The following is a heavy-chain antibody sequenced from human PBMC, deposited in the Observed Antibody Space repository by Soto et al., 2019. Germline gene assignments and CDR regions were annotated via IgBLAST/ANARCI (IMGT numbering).Heavy chain of an antibody. J-gene: IGHJ4*01. D-gene: IGHD2-2*01. CDR1: GDSISTTYY. CDR3: AKDMGYYFDF. CDR2: IYHSGKT. Sequence: SETLSLTCTVSGDSISTTYYWSWIRQHPGKGLEWIGYIYHSGKTYYNPSLKSRLTMSVDTSKNQLSLKLNSVTAADTAVYYCAKDMGYYFDFWGHGTPVTVSS. V-gene: IGHV4-31*02.